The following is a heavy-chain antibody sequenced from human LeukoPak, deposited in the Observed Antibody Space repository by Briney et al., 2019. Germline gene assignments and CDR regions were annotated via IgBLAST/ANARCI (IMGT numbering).Heavy chain of an antibody. CDR3: ARPANRGDAFDI. CDR1: GYSFTSYW. D-gene: IGHD2/OR15-2a*01. CDR2: IYPGDSDT. Sequence: GESLKISFKGSGYSFTSYWIGWVRQMPGKGLEWMGIIYPGDSDTRYSPSFQGQVAISADKSITTAYLQWSSLRASDTAMYYCARPANRGDAFDIWGQGTMVTVSS. V-gene: IGHV5-51*01. J-gene: IGHJ3*02.